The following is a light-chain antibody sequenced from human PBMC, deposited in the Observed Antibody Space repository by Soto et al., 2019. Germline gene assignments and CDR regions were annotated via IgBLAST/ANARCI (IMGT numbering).Light chain of an antibody. Sequence: EIQMTQSPSTLSASVGDRVTITCRASQSIGNWLAWYQQKPGKAPKLLIYAASSLQSGVPSRFSGSGSGTKFTLTIASLQPDDFATYYCQQYETFSGTFGPGTKVDI. CDR1: QSIGNW. CDR2: AAS. J-gene: IGKJ1*01. V-gene: IGKV1-5*01. CDR3: QQYETFSGT.